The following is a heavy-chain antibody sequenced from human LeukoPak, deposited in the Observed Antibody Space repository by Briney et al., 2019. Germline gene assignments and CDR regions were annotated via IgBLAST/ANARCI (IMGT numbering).Heavy chain of an antibody. J-gene: IGHJ4*02. D-gene: IGHD2-21*01. V-gene: IGHV3-7*01. Sequence: GGSLRLSCAASGFTFSSYNMNWVRQAPGKGLEWVANIKQDGSEKYYVDSVKGRFTISRDNAKNSLYLQMNSLRAEDTAVYYCARTTDWGNYFDYWGQGTLVTVSS. CDR3: ARTTDWGNYFDY. CDR1: GFTFSSYN. CDR2: IKQDGSEK.